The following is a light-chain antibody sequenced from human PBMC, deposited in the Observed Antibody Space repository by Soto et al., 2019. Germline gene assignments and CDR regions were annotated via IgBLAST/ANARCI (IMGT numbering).Light chain of an antibody. Sequence: QSVLTQPPSVSGAPGQRVTMSCTGSSSNIGAGYDVHWYQQPPGTAPKLLISGNTNRPSGVPDRFSGSKSGTSASLAITGLQAEDEADYDCQSYDSSLSGYVFGTGTKVTVL. CDR1: SSNIGAGYD. CDR2: GNT. CDR3: QSYDSSLSGYV. V-gene: IGLV1-40*01. J-gene: IGLJ1*01.